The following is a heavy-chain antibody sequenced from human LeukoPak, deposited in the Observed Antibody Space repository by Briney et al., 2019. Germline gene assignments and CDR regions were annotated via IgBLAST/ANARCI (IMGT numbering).Heavy chain of an antibody. Sequence: SETLSLTCAVYGGSFSGYYWSWIRQPPGKGLEWIGEINHSGSTNYNPSLKSRVTISVDTSKNQFSLKLSSVTAADAAVYYCARGVSHCSSTSCQFGKEFDYWGQGTLVTVSP. CDR1: GGSFSGYY. D-gene: IGHD2-2*01. CDR2: INHSGST. V-gene: IGHV4-34*01. J-gene: IGHJ4*02. CDR3: ARGVSHCSSTSCQFGKEFDY.